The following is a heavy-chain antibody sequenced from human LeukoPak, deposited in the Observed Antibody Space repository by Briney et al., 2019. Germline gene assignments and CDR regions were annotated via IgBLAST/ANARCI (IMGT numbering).Heavy chain of an antibody. CDR1: GGSISSGGYS. CDR3: AREITMVRGVIGHWFDP. CDR2: IYYSGST. V-gene: IGHV4-31*11. J-gene: IGHJ5*02. Sequence: PSQTLSLTCAVSGGSISSGGYSWSWIRQPPGKGLEWIGYIYYSGSTYYNPSLKSRVTISVDTSKNQFSLKLSSVTAADTAVYYCAREITMVRGVIGHWFDPWGQGTLVTVSS. D-gene: IGHD3-10*01.